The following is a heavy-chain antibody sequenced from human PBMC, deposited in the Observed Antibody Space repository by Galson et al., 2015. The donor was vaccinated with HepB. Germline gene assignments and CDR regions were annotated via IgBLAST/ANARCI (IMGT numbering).Heavy chain of an antibody. CDR1: GFTFSSYS. CDR2: ISSSSYI. D-gene: IGHD2-2*01. V-gene: IGHV3-21*01. CDR3: ARGDIVVVPAAISPLLDL. J-gene: IGHJ2*01. Sequence: SLRLSCAASGFTFSSYSMNWVRQAPGKGLEWVSSISSSSYIYYADSVKGRFTISRDNAKNSLYLQMNSLRAEDTAVYYCARGDIVVVPAAISPLLDLWGRGTLVTVSS.